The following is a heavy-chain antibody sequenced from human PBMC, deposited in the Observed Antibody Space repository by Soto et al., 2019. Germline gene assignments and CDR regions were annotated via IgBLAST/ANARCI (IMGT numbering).Heavy chain of an antibody. V-gene: IGHV3-11*01. CDR1: GFTFSDYY. CDR3: ASCIAARPYEEEGAFDI. D-gene: IGHD6-6*01. CDR2: ISSSGSTI. J-gene: IGHJ3*02. Sequence: GGSLRLSCAASGFTFSDYYMSWIRQAPGKGLEWVSYISSSGSTIYYADSVKGRFTISRDNAKNSLYLQMNSLRAEDTAVYYCASCIAARPYEEEGAFDIWGQGTMVTVSS.